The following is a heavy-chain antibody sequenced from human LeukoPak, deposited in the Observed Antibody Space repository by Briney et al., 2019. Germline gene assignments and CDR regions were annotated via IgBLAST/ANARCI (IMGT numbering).Heavy chain of an antibody. CDR1: GGSISTYY. V-gene: IGHV4-59*12. J-gene: IGHJ4*02. D-gene: IGHD2/OR15-2a*01. CDR3: ARGDGSTPLDY. Sequence: SETLSLTCTVSGGSISTYYWSWIRQPPGKGLEWIGYIHYSGTTNYNPSLKSRVTMSVDTSKNQFSLKLSSVTAADTAVYYCARGDGSTPLDYWGQGTLVTVSS. CDR2: IHYSGTT.